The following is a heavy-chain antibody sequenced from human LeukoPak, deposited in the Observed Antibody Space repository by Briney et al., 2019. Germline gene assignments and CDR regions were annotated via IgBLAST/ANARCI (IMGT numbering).Heavy chain of an antibody. J-gene: IGHJ4*02. Sequence: SETLSLTCAVSGYSITTGRYWGWIRQPPGKGLEWIGSVYHSGSTYYNPSLKSRVTISVDTSKNQFSLNLRSVTAADTAVYYCARSLSTAGIDYLGQGTLVTVSS. V-gene: IGHV4-38-2*01. CDR1: GYSITTGRY. CDR3: ARSLSTAGIDY. D-gene: IGHD2-2*01. CDR2: VYHSGST.